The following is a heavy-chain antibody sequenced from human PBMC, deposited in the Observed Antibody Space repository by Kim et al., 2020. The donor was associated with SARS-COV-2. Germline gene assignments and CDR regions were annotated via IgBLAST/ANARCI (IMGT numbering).Heavy chain of an antibody. D-gene: IGHD3-10*01. Sequence: SETLSLTCTVSGGSISSYYWSWIRQPPGKGLEWIGYIYYSGSTNYNPSLKSRVTISVDTSKNQFSLKLSSVTAADTAVYYCARRGGFRAYYFDYWGQGTLVTVSS. CDR3: ARRGGFRAYYFDY. CDR2: IYYSGST. J-gene: IGHJ4*02. V-gene: IGHV4-59*08. CDR1: GGSISSYY.